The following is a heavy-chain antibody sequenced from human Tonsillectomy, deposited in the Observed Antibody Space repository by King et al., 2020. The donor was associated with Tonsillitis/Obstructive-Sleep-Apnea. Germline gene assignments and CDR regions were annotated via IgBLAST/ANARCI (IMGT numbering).Heavy chain of an antibody. V-gene: IGHV1-69*12. D-gene: IGHD3-3*01. CDR1: GGTFSSYA. Sequence: QLVQSGAEVKKPGSSVKVSCKASGGTFSSYAISWVRQAPGQGLEWMGGIIPIFGTANYAQKFQGRVTITADESTSTAYMELSSLRSEDTAVYYCARDLRITIFGGVGAFDIWGQGTMVTVSS. J-gene: IGHJ3*02. CDR3: ARDLRITIFGGVGAFDI. CDR2: IIPIFGTA.